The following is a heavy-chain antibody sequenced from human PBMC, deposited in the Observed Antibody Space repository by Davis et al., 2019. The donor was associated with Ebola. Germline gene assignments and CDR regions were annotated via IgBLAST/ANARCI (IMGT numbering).Heavy chain of an antibody. V-gene: IGHV4-59*01. Sequence: SETLSLTCTVSGGSISSYYWSWIRQPPGKGLEWIGYIYYSGSTNYNPSLKSRVTISVDTSKNQFSLKLSSVTAADTAVYYCAREDLAVAGSYFDYWGQGTLVTVSS. J-gene: IGHJ4*02. CDR3: AREDLAVAGSYFDY. CDR2: IYYSGST. D-gene: IGHD6-19*01. CDR1: GGSISSYY.